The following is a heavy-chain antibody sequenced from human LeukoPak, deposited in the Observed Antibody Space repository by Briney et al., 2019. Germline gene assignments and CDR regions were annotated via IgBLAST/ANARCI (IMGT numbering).Heavy chain of an antibody. D-gene: IGHD1-26*01. CDR3: AREVIVGARDAFDI. CDR2: ISAYNGNT. V-gene: IGHV1-18*01. Sequence: ASVKVSCKASGGTFSSYTISWVRQAPGQRLEWMGWISAYNGNTNYAQKLQGRVTMTTDTSTSTAYMELRSLRSDDTAVYYCAREVIVGARDAFDIWGQGTMVTVSS. CDR1: GGTFSSYT. J-gene: IGHJ3*02.